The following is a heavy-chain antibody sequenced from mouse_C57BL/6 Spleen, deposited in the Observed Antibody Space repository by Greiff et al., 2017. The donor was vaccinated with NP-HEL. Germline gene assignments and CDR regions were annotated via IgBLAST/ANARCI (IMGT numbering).Heavy chain of an antibody. V-gene: IGHV1-52*01. Sequence: VQLQQPGAELVRPGSSVKLSCKASGYTFTSYWMHWVKQRPIQGLEWIGNIDPSDSETHYNHKFKDKATLTVDKSSSTAYMQLSSLTSEDSAVYYCARTPYYYGSSYGYAMDYWGQGTSVTVSS. CDR3: ARTPYYYGSSYGYAMDY. CDR2: IDPSDSET. J-gene: IGHJ4*01. D-gene: IGHD1-1*01. CDR1: GYTFTSYW.